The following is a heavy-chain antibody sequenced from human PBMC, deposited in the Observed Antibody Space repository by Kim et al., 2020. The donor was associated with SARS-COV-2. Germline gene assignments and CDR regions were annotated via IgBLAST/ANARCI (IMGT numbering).Heavy chain of an antibody. CDR3: ARDLAVVSKNHYYYGMDV. V-gene: IGHV3-7*01. CDR2: IKQDGSEK. CDR1: GFTFSSYW. Sequence: GGSLRLSCAASGFTFSSYWMSWVRQAPGKGLEWVANIKQDGSEKYYVDSVKGRFTISRDNAKNSLYLQMNSLRAEDTAVYYCARDLAVVSKNHYYYGMDVWGQGTTVTVSS. J-gene: IGHJ6*02. D-gene: IGHD2-15*01.